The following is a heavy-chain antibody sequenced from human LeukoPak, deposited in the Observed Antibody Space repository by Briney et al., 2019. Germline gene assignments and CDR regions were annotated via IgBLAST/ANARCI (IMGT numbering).Heavy chain of an antibody. D-gene: IGHD3-3*01. Sequence: SLRLSCAASGFTFSSYAMSWVRQAPGKGLEWVSAIGGDAVSTYYADSVKGRFSISRDDSKNTLYLQMNSLRADDTAVYYCAKDLWKADYWGQGTLVTVSS. V-gene: IGHV3-23*01. CDR1: GFTFSSYA. CDR3: AKDLWKADY. J-gene: IGHJ4*02. CDR2: IGGDAVST.